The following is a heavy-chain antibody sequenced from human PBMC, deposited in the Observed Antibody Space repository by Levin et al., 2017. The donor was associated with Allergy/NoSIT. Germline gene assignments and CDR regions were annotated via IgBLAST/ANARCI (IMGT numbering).Heavy chain of an antibody. J-gene: IGHJ6*02. D-gene: IGHD2-2*01. V-gene: IGHV3-23*01. CDR3: AKDLSAVPAANYYYAMEV. Sequence: GGSLRLSCAASGFTFSSYAMNWVRQAPGKGLEWVSGTSDSGDSTYYADSVKGRFTISRDNSKNTLFLQVNSLRAEDTAFYYCAKDLSAVPAANYYYAMEVWGQGTTVTVSS. CDR1: GFTFSSYA. CDR2: TSDSGDST.